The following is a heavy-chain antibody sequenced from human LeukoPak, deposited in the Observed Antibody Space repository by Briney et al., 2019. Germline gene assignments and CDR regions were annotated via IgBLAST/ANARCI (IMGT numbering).Heavy chain of an antibody. CDR3: ATVPVRLTAILRYFDY. CDR1: GGTFSSYA. Sequence: GASVKVSCKASGGTFSSYAISWVRQAPGQGLEWMGGIIPIFGTANYAQKFQGRVTITADKSTSTAYMELSSLRSEDTAVYYCATVPVRLTAILRYFDYWGQGTLVTVSS. J-gene: IGHJ4*02. CDR2: IIPIFGTA. V-gene: IGHV1-69*06. D-gene: IGHD2-21*02.